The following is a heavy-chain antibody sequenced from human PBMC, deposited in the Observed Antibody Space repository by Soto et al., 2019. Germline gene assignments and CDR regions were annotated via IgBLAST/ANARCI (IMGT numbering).Heavy chain of an antibody. D-gene: IGHD5-12*01. V-gene: IGHV3-15*01. Sequence: EVQLVESGGGLVKRGGSPRLSCAASGFSFSKAWMSWVRQVPGKGLEWVGRIKSKTDGGTTDYAAPVKGRFTISRDDSKNRLYLQLNSPKTEDTAMYYCSTANRGYDRIFAYWGQGTLVTVSS. CDR1: GFSFSKAW. CDR3: STANRGYDRIFAY. J-gene: IGHJ4*02. CDR2: IKSKTDGGTT.